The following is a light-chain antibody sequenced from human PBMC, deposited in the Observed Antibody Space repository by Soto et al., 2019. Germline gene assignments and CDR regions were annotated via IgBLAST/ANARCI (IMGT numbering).Light chain of an antibody. CDR1: QSVSRY. CDR3: QQYNSWPLT. CDR2: DIF. V-gene: IGKV3D-15*01. Sequence: DIVLTLSPATLSLSPGERATLSCRASQSVSRYLAWHQQKPGQAPRLVIYDIFTRATGVPTRISGSGSGTEFTLTISSLQSEDFAVYYCQQYNSWPLTFGGGTKVDIK. J-gene: IGKJ4*01.